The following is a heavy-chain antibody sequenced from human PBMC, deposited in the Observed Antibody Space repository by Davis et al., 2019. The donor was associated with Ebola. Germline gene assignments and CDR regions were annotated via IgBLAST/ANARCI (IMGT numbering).Heavy chain of an antibody. J-gene: IGHJ3*02. Sequence: PGGSLRLSCAASGFTFSSYAMHWVRQAPGKGLEWVAVISYDGSNKYYADSVKGRFTISRDNSKNTLYLQMNSLRAEDTAVYYCARDPSSSWFAVRGNAFDIWGQGTMVTVSS. D-gene: IGHD6-13*01. CDR1: GFTFSSYA. CDR2: ISYDGSNK. V-gene: IGHV3-30-3*01. CDR3: ARDPSSSWFAVRGNAFDI.